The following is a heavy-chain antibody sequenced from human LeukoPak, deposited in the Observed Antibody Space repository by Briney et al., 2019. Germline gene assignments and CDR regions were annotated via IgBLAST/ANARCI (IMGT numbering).Heavy chain of an antibody. V-gene: IGHV3-53*01. J-gene: IGHJ6*02. CDR1: GFTVSSNY. CDR3: ARVQRSYYGSGSYPYYYYYGMDV. Sequence: GGSLRLSCAASGFTVSSNYMSWVRQAPGKGLEWVSVIYSGASTYYADSVECRFTISRDNSKNTLYLQMNSLRAEDTAVYYCARVQRSYYGSGSYPYYYYYGMDVWGQGTTVTVSS. D-gene: IGHD3-10*01. CDR2: IYSGAST.